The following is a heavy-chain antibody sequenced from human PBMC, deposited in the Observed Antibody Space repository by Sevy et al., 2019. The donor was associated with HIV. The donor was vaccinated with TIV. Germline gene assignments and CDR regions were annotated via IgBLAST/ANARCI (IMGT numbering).Heavy chain of an antibody. CDR3: ARDSAVVPRALVY. D-gene: IGHD2-15*01. J-gene: IGHJ4*02. V-gene: IGHV4-59*01. Sequence: SETLSLTCNVSGDSISSYCWSWFRQFPGKGLEWIGYLYYSGSSEYNPSLRSRVTISIDTSKKYLSMKLTSVTAADTAVYYCARDSAVVPRALVYWGQGTLVTVSS. CDR1: GDSISSYC. CDR2: LYYSGSS.